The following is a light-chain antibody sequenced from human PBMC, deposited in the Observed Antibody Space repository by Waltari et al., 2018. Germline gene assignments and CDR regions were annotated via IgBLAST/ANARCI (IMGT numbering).Light chain of an antibody. CDR3: QQYNNWPT. V-gene: IGKV3-15*01. J-gene: IGKJ1*01. CDR2: GAS. CDR1: QSVSSN. Sequence: EIVMTQSPATLSVSPGERATLSCRASQSVSSNLAWYQQKPGQAPRLLIYGASTRATGSPARFSGSGSGTEFTLTISSRQSEDFAVYYCQQYNNWPTFGQGTKVEIK.